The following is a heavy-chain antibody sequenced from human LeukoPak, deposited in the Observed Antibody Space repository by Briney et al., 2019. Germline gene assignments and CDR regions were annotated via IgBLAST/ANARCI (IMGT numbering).Heavy chain of an antibody. D-gene: IGHD3-16*01. J-gene: IGHJ4*02. V-gene: IGHV4-59*01. Sequence: SETLSLTCTVSGGSISSYYWSWIRQPPGKGLEWIGYIYYSGSTNYNPSLKSRVTISVDTSKNQFSLKLSSVTAADTAVYYCKGGKTSSVDYWGQGTLVTVSS. CDR2: IYYSGST. CDR1: GGSISSYY. CDR3: KGGKTSSVDY.